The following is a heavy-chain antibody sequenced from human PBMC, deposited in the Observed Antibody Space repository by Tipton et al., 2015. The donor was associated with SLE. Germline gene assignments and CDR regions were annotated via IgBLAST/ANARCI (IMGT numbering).Heavy chain of an antibody. CDR3: ARHGGYVPYFDY. CDR1: GGSISRYY. V-gene: IGHV4-59*08. J-gene: IGHJ4*02. Sequence: TLSLTCTVSGGSISRYYWSWIRQPPGKGLEWIGYIFYSGSTNYNPSLKSRVTISVDTSKNQFSLKLSSMTAADTAVYYCARHGGYVPYFDYWGQGSLVTVSS. CDR2: IFYSGST. D-gene: IGHD5-12*01.